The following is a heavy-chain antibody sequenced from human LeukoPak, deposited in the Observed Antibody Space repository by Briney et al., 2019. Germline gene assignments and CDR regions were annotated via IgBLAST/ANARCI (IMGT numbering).Heavy chain of an antibody. V-gene: IGHV4-30-4*08. CDR1: GGSISSGDYY. Sequence: SETLSLTCTVSGGSISSGDYYWRWIRQPPGKGLEWIGYIYYSGSTYYNPSLKSRVTISVDTSKNQFSLKLSSVTAADTAVYYCARDTPRRGYCSSTSCYKRYAFDTWGQGTMVTVSS. D-gene: IGHD2-2*02. J-gene: IGHJ3*02. CDR2: IYYSGST. CDR3: ARDTPRRGYCSSTSCYKRYAFDT.